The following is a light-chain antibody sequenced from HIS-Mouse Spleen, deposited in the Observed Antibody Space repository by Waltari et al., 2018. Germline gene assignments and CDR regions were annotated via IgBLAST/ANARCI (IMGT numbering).Light chain of an antibody. CDR2: RNN. V-gene: IGLV1-47*01. J-gene: IGLJ3*02. Sequence: QSVLTQPPSASGTPGQRVTISCSGSSSDIGSNYVYWYQQLPGTAPKLLIYRNNQRPSGVPDRVSGSKSGTSASLAISGLQSEDEADYYCAAWDDRLSGPVFGGGTKLTVL. CDR1: SSDIGSNY. CDR3: AAWDDRLSGPV.